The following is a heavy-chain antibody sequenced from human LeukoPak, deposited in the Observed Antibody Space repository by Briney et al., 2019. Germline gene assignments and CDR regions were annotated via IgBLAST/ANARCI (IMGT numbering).Heavy chain of an antibody. D-gene: IGHD5-18*01. J-gene: IGHJ4*02. CDR3: ARGRRGYSYGYFRGFQFDY. V-gene: IGHV3-33*01. CDR2: IWYDGSNK. Sequence: GGSLRLSCAASGFTFSSYGMHWVRQAPGKGLEWVAVIWYDGSNKYYADSVKGRFTISRDNSKNTLYLQMNSLRAEDTAVYYCARGRRGYSYGYFRGFQFDYWGQGTLVTVSS. CDR1: GFTFSSYG.